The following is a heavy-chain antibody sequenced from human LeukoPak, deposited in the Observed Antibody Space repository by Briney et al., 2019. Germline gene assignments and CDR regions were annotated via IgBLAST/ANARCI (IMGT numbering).Heavy chain of an antibody. CDR1: GHSISSYY. CDR3: ARESGKFDS. D-gene: IGHD1-14*01. J-gene: IGHJ5*01. V-gene: IGHV4-59*01. Sequence: PSETLSLTCTVSGHSISSYYWSWIRQPPGKELEWIGYIYYCGSTNYNPSLNSRVTISVDTSKNQFSLKLSSVTAADTAVYYCARESGKFDSWGQGTPVTVSS. CDR2: IYYCGST.